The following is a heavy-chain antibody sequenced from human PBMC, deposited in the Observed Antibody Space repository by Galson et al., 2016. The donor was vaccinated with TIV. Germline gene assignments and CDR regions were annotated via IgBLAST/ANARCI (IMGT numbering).Heavy chain of an antibody. CDR3: VREGSTVTMHHYFGMDV. D-gene: IGHD4-17*01. CDR2: IYYSGNI. CDR1: GYSITSGYY. V-gene: IGHV4-38-2*02. J-gene: IGHJ6*02. Sequence: ETLSLTCAVSGYSITSGYYWGWIRQPPGKGLEWIGSIYYSGNIYSNPSLQSRLTISLDTSKNQFSLKLSSVSAADTAVYYCVREGSTVTMHHYFGMDVWGQGTSVTVSS.